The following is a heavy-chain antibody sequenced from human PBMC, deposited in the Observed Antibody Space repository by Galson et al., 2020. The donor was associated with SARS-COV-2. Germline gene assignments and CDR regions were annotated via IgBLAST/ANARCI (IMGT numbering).Heavy chain of an antibody. V-gene: IGHV3-15*01. CDR1: GFTFSNAW. J-gene: IGHJ4*02. Sequence: GGSLRLSCAASGFTFSNAWMSWVSQAPGKGLEWVGRIKSKTDGGTTDYAAPVKGRFTTSRDDSKNTLYLQMNSLKTEDTAVYYCTTVVLRYFDWPSWGQGTLVTVSS. D-gene: IGHD3-9*01. CDR3: TTVVLRYFDWPS. CDR2: IKSKTDGGTT.